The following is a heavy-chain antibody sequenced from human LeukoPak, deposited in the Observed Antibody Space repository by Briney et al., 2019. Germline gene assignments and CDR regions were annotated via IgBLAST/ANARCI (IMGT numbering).Heavy chain of an antibody. D-gene: IGHD3-10*01. CDR3: ASDLEGPGSSVWDY. V-gene: IGHV3-48*03. CDR1: GFTFSSYD. J-gene: IGHJ4*02. CDR2: IRDSGSTI. Sequence: GGSLRLSCAASGFTFSSYDMNWVRQAPGKGLEWVSYIRDSGSTIFYADSVKGRFTISRDNAKNSLYLQMNSLRAEDTAVYYCASDLEGPGSSVWDYWGQGTLVTVSS.